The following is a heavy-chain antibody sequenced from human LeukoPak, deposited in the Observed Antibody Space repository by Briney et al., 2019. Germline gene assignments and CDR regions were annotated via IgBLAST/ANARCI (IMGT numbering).Heavy chain of an antibody. V-gene: IGHV4-34*01. CDR3: AGPGVRAFDI. CDR2: IKHSGRN. J-gene: IGHJ3*02. D-gene: IGHD7-27*01. Sequence: SETLSLTCAVYGGSFSGYYWSWIRQPPGKGREWIGEIKHSGRNNYNPSLRSRVTISVETSKKQCTWKLSSVTAEDTAVYYCAGPGVRAFDIWGQGTMVTVSS. CDR1: GGSFSGYY.